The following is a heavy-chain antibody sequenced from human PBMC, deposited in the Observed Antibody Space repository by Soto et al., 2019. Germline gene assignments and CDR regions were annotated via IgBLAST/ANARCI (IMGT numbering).Heavy chain of an antibody. Sequence: QVQLQESGPGLVKPSQTLSLTCTVSGGSISSGGYYWSWIRQHPGKGLEWIGYIYYSGSTYYNPSLKSRVTISVDTSKNQCSLKLSSVTAADTAVYYCARDMSYGDHTWFDPWGQGTLVTVSS. CDR3: ARDMSYGDHTWFDP. CDR2: IYYSGST. CDR1: GGSISSGGYY. J-gene: IGHJ5*02. V-gene: IGHV4-31*03. D-gene: IGHD4-17*01.